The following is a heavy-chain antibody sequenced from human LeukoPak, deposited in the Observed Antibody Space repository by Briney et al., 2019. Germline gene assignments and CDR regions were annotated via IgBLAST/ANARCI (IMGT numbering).Heavy chain of an antibody. CDR3: AGGDYGGNSGVFDY. V-gene: IGHV4-61*02. D-gene: IGHD4-23*01. CDR1: GGSISSGSYY. J-gene: IGHJ4*02. CDR2: IYTSGST. Sequence: SQTPSLTCTVSGGSISSGSYYWSWIRQPAGKGLEWIGRIYTSGSTNYNPSLKSRVTISVDTSKNQFSLKLSSVTAADTAVYYCAGGDYGGNSGVFDYWGQGTLVTVSS.